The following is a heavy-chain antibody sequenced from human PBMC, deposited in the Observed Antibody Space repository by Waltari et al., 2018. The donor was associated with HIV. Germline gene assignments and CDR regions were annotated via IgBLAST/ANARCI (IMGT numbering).Heavy chain of an antibody. CDR3: ARVWRYYDFWSGYSTSEGVDY. CDR2: ISSSSSTI. V-gene: IGHV3-48*01. J-gene: IGHJ4*02. CDR1: GFTFSSYS. Sequence: TASGFTFSSYSMNWVRQAPGKGLEWVSYISSSSSTIYYADAVKGRFTISRDNAKNSLYLQMNSLRAEDTAVYYCARVWRYYDFWSGYSTSEGVDYWGQGTLVTVSS. D-gene: IGHD3-3*01.